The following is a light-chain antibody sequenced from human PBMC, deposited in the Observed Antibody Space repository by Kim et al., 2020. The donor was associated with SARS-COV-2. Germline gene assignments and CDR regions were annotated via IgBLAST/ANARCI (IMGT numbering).Light chain of an antibody. V-gene: IGLV3-9*01. CDR1: NIGSKN. CDR3: QVWDSSTYV. Sequence: SYELTQPLSVSVALGQTARITCGGNNIGSKNVHWYQQKPGQAPVPVIYRDSNRPSGIPERFSGSNSGNTATLTISRAQAGDEADYYCQVWDSSTYVFGTG. J-gene: IGLJ1*01. CDR2: RDS.